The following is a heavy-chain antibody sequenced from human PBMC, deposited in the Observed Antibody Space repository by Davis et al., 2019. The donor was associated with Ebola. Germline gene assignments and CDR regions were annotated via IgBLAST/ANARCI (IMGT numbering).Heavy chain of an antibody. CDR2: ISAYNGNT. Sequence: AASVKVSCKASGYTFTSYGISWVRQAPGQGLEWMGWISAYNGNTNYAQKLQGRVTMTTDTSTSTAYMELSSLRSEDTAIYYCANSGSGSYSDAFDIWGQGTMVTVSS. D-gene: IGHD1-26*01. CDR3: ANSGSGSYSDAFDI. V-gene: IGHV1-18*01. J-gene: IGHJ3*02. CDR1: GYTFTSYG.